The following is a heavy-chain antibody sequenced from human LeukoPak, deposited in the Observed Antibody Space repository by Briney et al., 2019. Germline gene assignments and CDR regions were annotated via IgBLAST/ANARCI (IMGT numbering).Heavy chain of an antibody. Sequence: SVKVSCKASGGTFSSYAISWVRQAPGQGLEWMGGIIPIFGTANYAQKFQGRVTITADESTSTAYMELSSLRSEDTAVYYCAKIHTVVSHFDYWGQGTLVTVSS. CDR2: IIPIFGTA. D-gene: IGHD3-22*01. J-gene: IGHJ4*02. V-gene: IGHV1-69*13. CDR3: AKIHTVVSHFDY. CDR1: GGTFSSYA.